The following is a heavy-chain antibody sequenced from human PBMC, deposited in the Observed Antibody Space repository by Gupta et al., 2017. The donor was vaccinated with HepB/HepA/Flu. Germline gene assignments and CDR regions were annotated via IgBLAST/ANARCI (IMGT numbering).Heavy chain of an antibody. D-gene: IGHD6-6*01. CDR1: GGSFSGYY. V-gene: IGHV4-34*01. CDR2: INHSGST. J-gene: IGHJ4*02. Sequence: QVQLQQWGAGLLKPSETLSLTCAVYGGSFSGYYWSWIRQPPGKGLEWIGEINHSGSTNYNPSLKSRVTISVDTSKNQFSLKLSSVTGADTAVYYGARRGVRSSSSGDFDYWGQGTLVTVSS. CDR3: ARRGVRSSSSGDFDY.